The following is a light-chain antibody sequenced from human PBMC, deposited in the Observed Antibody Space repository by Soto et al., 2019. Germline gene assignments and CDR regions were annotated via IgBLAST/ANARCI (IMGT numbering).Light chain of an antibody. CDR1: QSVTSTY. CDR2: GAS. Sequence: EFVLTQSPCTLSLSPGERAILSCRASQSVTSTYIAWYQQKPGQAPRLLIYGASSRATGIPDRFSGSGSGTDFTLTISRLEAEDFAVYYCQYYGSSPPTTFGQGTRLEIK. CDR3: QYYGSSPPTT. J-gene: IGKJ5*01. V-gene: IGKV3-20*01.